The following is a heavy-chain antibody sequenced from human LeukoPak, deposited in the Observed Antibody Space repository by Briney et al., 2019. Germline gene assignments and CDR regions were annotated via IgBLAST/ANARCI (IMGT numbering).Heavy chain of an antibody. D-gene: IGHD2-15*01. CDR2: IYYSGST. Sequence: SETLSLTCTVYGGSISSSSYYWGWIRQPPGKGLEWIGSIYYSGSTYYNPSLKSRVTISVDTSKNQFSLKLSSVTAADTAVYYCARELEDIVVVVAATRGWFDPWGQGTLVTVSS. J-gene: IGHJ5*02. V-gene: IGHV4-39*07. CDR1: GGSISSSSYY. CDR3: ARELEDIVVVVAATRGWFDP.